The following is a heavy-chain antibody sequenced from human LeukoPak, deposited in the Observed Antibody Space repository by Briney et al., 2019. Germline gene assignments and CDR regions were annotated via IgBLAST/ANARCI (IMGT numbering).Heavy chain of an antibody. Sequence: GGSLRLSCAASGFTFSSYAMSWVRQAPGKGLEWVGRIKTKTDDGATDYSAPVKARFTISRDDSKTTLYLQMNGLKTEDTAIYYCTTYVGATAYWGQGTLVTVSS. CDR3: TTYVGATAY. V-gene: IGHV3-15*01. D-gene: IGHD1-26*01. CDR2: IKTKTDDGAT. J-gene: IGHJ4*02. CDR1: GFTFSSYA.